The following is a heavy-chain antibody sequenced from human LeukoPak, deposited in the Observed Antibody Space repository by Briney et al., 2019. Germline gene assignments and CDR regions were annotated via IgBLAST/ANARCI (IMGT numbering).Heavy chain of an antibody. J-gene: IGHJ4*02. D-gene: IGHD3-10*01. Sequence: PGGSLRLSCAASGFTFDDYAMHWVRQAPGKGLEWVSGISWNSGTIGYADSVKGRFTISRDNAKNSLYLQMNSLRAEDTALYYCAKDIRSGSYYNPPDSWGQGTLVTVSS. V-gene: IGHV3-9*01. CDR2: ISWNSGTI. CDR3: AKDIRSGSYYNPPDS. CDR1: GFTFDDYA.